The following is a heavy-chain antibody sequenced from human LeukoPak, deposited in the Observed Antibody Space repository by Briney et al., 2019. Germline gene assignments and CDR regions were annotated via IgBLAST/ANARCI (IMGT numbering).Heavy chain of an antibody. CDR2: IYYSGST. CDR1: GGSISSGGYY. J-gene: IGHJ3*02. Sequence: SATLSLTCTVSGGSISSGGYYWSWIRQHPGKGLEWIGYIYYSGSTYYNPSLKSRVTISVDTSKHQFSLKLSSVTAADTAVYCCARSTVTTERAFDIWGQGTMVTVSS. CDR3: ARSTVTTERAFDI. D-gene: IGHD4-11*01. V-gene: IGHV4-31*03.